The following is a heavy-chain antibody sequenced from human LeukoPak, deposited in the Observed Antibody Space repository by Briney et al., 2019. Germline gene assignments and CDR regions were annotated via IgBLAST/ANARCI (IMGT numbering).Heavy chain of an antibody. CDR1: ALTFSSYA. J-gene: IGHJ4*02. V-gene: IGHV3-23*01. Sequence: PGGSLRLSCAASALTFSSYAMSWVRQAPGKGLEWVSAISGSGGSTYYADSVKGRSTISRDNSKNTLYLQMNSLRAEDTAVYYCAKDKGYYYGSGSYYASWGQGTLVTVSS. CDR2: ISGSGGST. D-gene: IGHD3-10*01. CDR3: AKDKGYYYGSGSYYAS.